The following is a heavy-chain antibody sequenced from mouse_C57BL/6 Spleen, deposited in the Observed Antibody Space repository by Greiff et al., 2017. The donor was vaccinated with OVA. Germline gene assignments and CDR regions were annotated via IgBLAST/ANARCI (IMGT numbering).Heavy chain of an antibody. CDR3: ARHWDEAFFAY. V-gene: IGHV1-54*01. D-gene: IGHD4-1*01. J-gene: IGHJ3*01. CDR2: INPGSGGT. Sequence: QVQLQQSGAELVRPGTSVKVSCKASGYVFTNYLIEWVKQRPGQGLEWIGVINPGSGGTNYNEKFKGKATLTADKSSSTAYMQLSSLTSEDSAVYFCARHWDEAFFAYWGQGTLVTVSA. CDR1: GYVFTNYL.